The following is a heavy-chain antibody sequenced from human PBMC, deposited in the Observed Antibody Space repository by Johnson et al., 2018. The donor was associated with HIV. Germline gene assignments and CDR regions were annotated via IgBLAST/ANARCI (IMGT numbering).Heavy chain of an antibody. CDR3: ARAGVVFSTASHDAFDI. D-gene: IGHD2-21*01. CDR2: ISSDGTNK. J-gene: IGHJ3*02. Sequence: HVQLVESGGGLVQPGGSLRLSCAASGFTFTSYTIHWVRQAPGKGLEWVALISSDGTNKYYADSVKGRFTISRDNYKNTLYLQMNSLRAEDTAVYYCARAGVVFSTASHDAFDIWGQGTMVTVSS. V-gene: IGHV3-30-3*01. CDR1: GFTFTSYT.